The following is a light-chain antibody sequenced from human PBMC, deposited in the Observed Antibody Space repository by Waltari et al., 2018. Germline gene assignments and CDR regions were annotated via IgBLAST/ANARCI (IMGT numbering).Light chain of an antibody. CDR3: QHYLRIPVA. V-gene: IGKV3-20*01. Sequence: EIVLTQSPGTLSLSPGERAIVSCRASQSVGRTLAWYQQKPGQAPRLLIYGTSNRAIGIPDRFIGSGSGTEFSLTISGLEPEDSAVYYCQHYLRIPVAFGQGTKVEIK. CDR1: QSVGRT. CDR2: GTS. J-gene: IGKJ1*01.